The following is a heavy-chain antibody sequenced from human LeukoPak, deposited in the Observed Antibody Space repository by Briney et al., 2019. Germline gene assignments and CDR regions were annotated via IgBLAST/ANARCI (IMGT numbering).Heavy chain of an antibody. CDR2: INDNGSTR. CDR3: AKLQGYTAMVYCYMDV. Sequence: GGSLRLSCGASGFTFSNYAMSWVRQAPGKGLEWVSGINDNGSTRFYAASVKGRFTSSRDNSKNTLYLQMNSLRAEDTALYYCAKLQGYTAMVYCYMDVWGKGTTVTVSS. CDR1: GFTFSNYA. V-gene: IGHV3-23*01. D-gene: IGHD5-18*01. J-gene: IGHJ6*03.